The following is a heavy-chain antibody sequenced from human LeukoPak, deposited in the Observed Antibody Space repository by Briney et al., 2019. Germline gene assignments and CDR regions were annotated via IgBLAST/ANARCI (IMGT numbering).Heavy chain of an antibody. Sequence: GRSLRLSCAASGFTFSRYGMHWVRQAPGKGLEWVSSIGSDNKPHYSESVKGRFAISRDNSKNTLFLQLHNLRVEDTALYYCARDLHYYVAMGVWGQGTTVTVSS. J-gene: IGHJ6*02. V-gene: IGHV3-33*08. CDR1: GFTFSRYG. CDR2: IGSDNKP. D-gene: IGHD3-10*02. CDR3: ARDLHYYVAMGV.